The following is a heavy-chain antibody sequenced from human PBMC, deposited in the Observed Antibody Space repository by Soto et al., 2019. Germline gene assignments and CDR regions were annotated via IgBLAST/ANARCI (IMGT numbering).Heavy chain of an antibody. CDR3: ATKHTFGDYEY. CDR1: GYTFTTHK. V-gene: IGHV1-3*01. D-gene: IGHD3-10*01. CDR2: INVGNGDT. Sequence: QVQLVQSGAEVKKPGASVKVSCKASGYTFTTHKMHWVRQAPGQGLDWMGWINVGNGDTKYSQKFQGRVTFTRDTSANTGDMELSSLRSEDTAVYYCATKHTFGDYEYWGQGTLVTVSS. J-gene: IGHJ4*02.